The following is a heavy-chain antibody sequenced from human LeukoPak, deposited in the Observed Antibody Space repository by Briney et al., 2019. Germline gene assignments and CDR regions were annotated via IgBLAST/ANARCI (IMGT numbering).Heavy chain of an antibody. Sequence: GGSLRLSCAASGFTFSSYAMTWVRQAPGKGLEWVSSIINTGGTTYYADSVKGRFTISRDNSKDTVYLQMSSLRAEDTAIYYCAKLWERTDRNYWGQGTLVTVSS. V-gene: IGHV3-23*01. CDR1: GFTFSSYA. D-gene: IGHD1-1*01. CDR3: AKLWERTDRNY. CDR2: IINTGGTT. J-gene: IGHJ4*02.